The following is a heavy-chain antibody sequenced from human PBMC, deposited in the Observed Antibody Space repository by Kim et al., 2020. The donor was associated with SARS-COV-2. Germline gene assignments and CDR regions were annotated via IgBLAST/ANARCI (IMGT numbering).Heavy chain of an antibody. CDR1: GYSFTSYW. Sequence: GESLKISCKGSGYSFTSYWIGWVRQMPGKGLEWMGIIYPGDSDTRYSPSFQGQVTISADKSISTAYLQWSSLKASDTAMYYCARHRLRYFDWLQTSTLDAFDIWGQGTMVTVSS. CDR3: ARHRLRYFDWLQTSTLDAFDI. V-gene: IGHV5-51*01. CDR2: IYPGDSDT. J-gene: IGHJ3*02. D-gene: IGHD3-9*01.